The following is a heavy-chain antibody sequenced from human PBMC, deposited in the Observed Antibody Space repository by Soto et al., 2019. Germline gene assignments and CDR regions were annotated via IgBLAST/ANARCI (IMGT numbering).Heavy chain of an antibody. Sequence: PSETLSLTCSVSGSPISSYYWGWFRLPPGQGLQWVGYIYYTGTTSYNPSLKGRVTVSLDTSKKQFSLKLRSVTAADTAVYFCARVGGYYQAFDQWGQGALVTVSS. J-gene: IGHJ4*01. CDR1: GSPISSYY. D-gene: IGHD3-22*01. CDR3: ARVGGYYQAFDQ. V-gene: IGHV4-59*08. CDR2: IYYTGTT.